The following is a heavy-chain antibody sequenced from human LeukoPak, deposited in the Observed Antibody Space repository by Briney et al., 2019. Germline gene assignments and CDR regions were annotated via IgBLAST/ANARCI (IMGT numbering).Heavy chain of an antibody. CDR2: INHSGST. Sequence: PSETLSLTCAVYGGSFSGYYWSWIRQPPGKGLEWIGEINHSGSTNYNPSLKSRVTISVDTSKNQFSLKLSSVTAADTAVYYCARSQKIDYYDSSGYKTTDDAFDIWGQGTMVTVSS. D-gene: IGHD3-22*01. V-gene: IGHV4-34*01. CDR3: ARSQKIDYYDSSGYKTTDDAFDI. J-gene: IGHJ3*02. CDR1: GGSFSGYY.